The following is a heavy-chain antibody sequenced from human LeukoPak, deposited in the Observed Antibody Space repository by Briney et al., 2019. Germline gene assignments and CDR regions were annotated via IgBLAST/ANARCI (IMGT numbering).Heavy chain of an antibody. CDR3: ATMYYYGSGSYPWYFDL. CDR1: GYTLTELS. D-gene: IGHD3-10*01. CDR2: FDPEDGET. J-gene: IGHJ2*01. Sequence: ASVKVSCKVFGYTLTELSMHWVRQAPGKGLEWMGGFDPEDGETIYAQKFQGRVTMTEDTSTDTAYMELSSLRSEDTAVYYCATMYYYGSGSYPWYFDLWGRGTLVTVSS. V-gene: IGHV1-24*01.